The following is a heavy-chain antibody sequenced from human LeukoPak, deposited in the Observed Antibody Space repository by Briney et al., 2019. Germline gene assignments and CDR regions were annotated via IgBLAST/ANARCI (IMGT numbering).Heavy chain of an antibody. CDR2: IKQDGSEK. J-gene: IGHJ6*03. CDR3: ARRRVVVVAAGGSYYYYMDV. V-gene: IGHV3-7*01. Sequence: GGSLRLSCAASGFTFSSYWMSWVRQAPGKGLEWVANIKQDGSEKYYVDSVKGRFTISRDNAKNSLYLQMNSLRAEDTAVYYCARRRVVVVAAGGSYYYYMDVWGKGTTVTVSS. D-gene: IGHD2-15*01. CDR1: GFTFSSYW.